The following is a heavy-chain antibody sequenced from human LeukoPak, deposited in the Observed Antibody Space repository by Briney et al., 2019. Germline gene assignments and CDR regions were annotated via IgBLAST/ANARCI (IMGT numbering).Heavy chain of an antibody. J-gene: IGHJ3*02. D-gene: IGHD3-22*01. CDR1: GFTFNTYA. V-gene: IGHV3-23*01. CDR2: ISHSGGSL. Sequence: GGSLRLSCAASGFTFNTYAMTWVRQAPGKGLEWVSSISHSGGSLYYTDSVKGRFTISRDNSKNTLFLQMNSLRADDPAVYFCAETPNSGFSRDAFDIWGQGTMVTVSS. CDR3: AETPNSGFSRDAFDI.